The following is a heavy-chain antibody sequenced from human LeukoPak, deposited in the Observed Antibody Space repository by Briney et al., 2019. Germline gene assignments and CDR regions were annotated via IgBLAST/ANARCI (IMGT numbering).Heavy chain of an antibody. CDR1: GGSLSSYY. D-gene: IGHD5/OR15-5a*01. CDR3: ARDSTISGWAFDI. J-gene: IGHJ3*02. V-gene: IGHV4-59*01. Sequence: SETLSLTCTVSGGSLSSYYWSWIRQPPGKGLKWIGYIYYSGSTNYNPSLKSRVTISVDTSKNQFSLKLSSVTAADTAVYYCARDSTISGWAFDIWGQGTTVTVSS. CDR2: IYYSGST.